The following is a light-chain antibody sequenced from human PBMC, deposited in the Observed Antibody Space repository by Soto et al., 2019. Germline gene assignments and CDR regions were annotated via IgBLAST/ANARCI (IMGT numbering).Light chain of an antibody. CDR1: QSIHTS. J-gene: IGKJ5*01. V-gene: IGKV3-11*01. Sequence: VLTQSPATLSLSPGERATLSCRASQSIHTSLAWYQQKPGLPPRLVVYDSTLRANGVPDRFGGSRSGTEFTLTIDNLEPEDFAVYYCQQRNVWPPITFGQGTRLEIK. CDR2: DST. CDR3: QQRNVWPPIT.